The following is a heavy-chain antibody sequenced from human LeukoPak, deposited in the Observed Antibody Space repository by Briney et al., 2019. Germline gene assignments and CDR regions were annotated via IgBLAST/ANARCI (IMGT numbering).Heavy chain of an antibody. CDR1: GYTFTNYY. D-gene: IGHD1-26*01. CDR2: IIPIFGTA. J-gene: IGHJ4*02. Sequence: ASVKVSCKASGYTFTNYYMHWMRQAPGQGLEWMGRIIPIFGTANYAQKFQGRVTITTDESTSTAYMELSSLRSEDTAVYYCAVVGATEYYFDYWGQGTLVTVSS. V-gene: IGHV1-69*05. CDR3: AVVGATEYYFDY.